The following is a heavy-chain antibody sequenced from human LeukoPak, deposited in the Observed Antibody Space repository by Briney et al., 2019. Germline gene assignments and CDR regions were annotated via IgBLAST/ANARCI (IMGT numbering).Heavy chain of an antibody. CDR3: ARAATYYYDSSGD. CDR2: IIPIFGTA. D-gene: IGHD3-22*01. CDR1: GGTFSSYA. Sequence: SVKVSCKASGGTFSSYAISWVRQAPGQGLEGMGRIIPIFGTANYAQKFQGRVTITTDESTSTAYMELSSLRSEDTAVYYCARAATYYYDSSGDWGQGTLVTVSS. J-gene: IGHJ4*02. V-gene: IGHV1-69*05.